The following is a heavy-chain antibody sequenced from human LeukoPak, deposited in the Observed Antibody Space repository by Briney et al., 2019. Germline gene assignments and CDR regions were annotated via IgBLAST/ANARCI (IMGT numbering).Heavy chain of an antibody. CDR3: ARDAGYCSGGSCYPGQFDY. D-gene: IGHD2-15*01. CDR2: ISYDGSNK. Sequence: SGGSLRLSCAASGFTFSSYGMHWVRQAPGKGLEWVAVISYDGSNKYYADSVKGRFTISRDNSKNTLYLQMNSLRAEDTAVYYCARDAGYCSGGSCYPGQFDYWGQGTLVTVSS. CDR1: GFTFSSYG. J-gene: IGHJ4*02. V-gene: IGHV3-30*03.